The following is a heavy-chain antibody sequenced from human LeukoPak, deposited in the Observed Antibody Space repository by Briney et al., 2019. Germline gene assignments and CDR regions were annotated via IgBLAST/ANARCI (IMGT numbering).Heavy chain of an antibody. J-gene: IGHJ4*02. Sequence: GGSLRLSCAASGFTFSSYWVSWVRQAPGKGLEWVANIKQDGSEKYYVDSVKGRFTISRDNAKNSLYLQMNSLRAEDTAVYYCARDDSSSGGEYWGQGTLVTVSS. CDR2: IKQDGSEK. CDR1: GFTFSSYW. CDR3: ARDDSSSGGEY. V-gene: IGHV3-7*01. D-gene: IGHD6-19*01.